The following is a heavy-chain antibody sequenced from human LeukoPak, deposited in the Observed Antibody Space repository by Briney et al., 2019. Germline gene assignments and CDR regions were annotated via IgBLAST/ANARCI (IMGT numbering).Heavy chain of an antibody. V-gene: IGHV3-43*01. CDR2: ITWDGDRT. Sequence: GGSLRLSCAASGFTFDDYTMHWVRQSPGKGLEWVSLITWDGDRTKYADFVKGRFTIFRDNSKNSLYLQMNSLRTEDTALYYCAKDTRFHHWGQGTLVTVSS. J-gene: IGHJ1*01. CDR1: GFTFDDYT. CDR3: AKDTRFHH.